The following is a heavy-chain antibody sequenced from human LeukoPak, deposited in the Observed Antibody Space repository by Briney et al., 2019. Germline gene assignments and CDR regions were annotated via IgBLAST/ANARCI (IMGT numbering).Heavy chain of an antibody. Sequence: PSETLSLTCSVSGYSIRSANYWGWMRQSPGKGLEWIGYIYYSGSTNYNPSLKSRVTISVDTSKNQFSLKLSSVTAADTAVYYCARSTSGSYSLGVYNYWGQGTLVTVSS. D-gene: IGHD1-26*01. J-gene: IGHJ4*02. CDR1: GYSIRSANY. CDR3: ARSTSGSYSLGVYNY. V-gene: IGHV4-59*01. CDR2: IYYSGST.